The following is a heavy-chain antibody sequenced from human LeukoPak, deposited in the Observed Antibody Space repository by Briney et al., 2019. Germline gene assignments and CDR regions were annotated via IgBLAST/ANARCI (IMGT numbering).Heavy chain of an antibody. V-gene: IGHV3-30*04. J-gene: IGHJ4*02. CDR2: ISYDGSNK. CDR3: AKSGLNRFDY. Sequence: GRSLRLSCAASGFTFSSYAMHWVRQAPGKGLEWVAVISYDGSNKYYAVSVKGRFTISRDNSKNTVYLQMNSLRAEDTAVYYCAKSGLNRFDYWGQGTLVTVSS. CDR1: GFTFSSYA. D-gene: IGHD2-15*01.